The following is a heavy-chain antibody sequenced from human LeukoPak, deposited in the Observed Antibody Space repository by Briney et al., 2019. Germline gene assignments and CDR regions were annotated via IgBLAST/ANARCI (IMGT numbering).Heavy chain of an antibody. Sequence: GASVKVSCKASGGTFSSYAISWVRQAPGQGLEWMGGIIPIFGTANYAQKFQGRVTITADEPASTAYMEPSSLRSEDTAVYYCARGGYYDSSGYIFDYWGQGTLVTVSS. D-gene: IGHD3-22*01. CDR3: ARGGYYDSSGYIFDY. V-gene: IGHV1-69*13. J-gene: IGHJ4*02. CDR1: GGTFSSYA. CDR2: IIPIFGTA.